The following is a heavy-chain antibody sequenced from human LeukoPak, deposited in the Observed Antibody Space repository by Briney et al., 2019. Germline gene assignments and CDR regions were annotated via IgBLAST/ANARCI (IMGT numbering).Heavy chain of an antibody. CDR2: ISSSSSYI. CDR3: ARDSTYYYDSSGYPPDY. D-gene: IGHD3-22*01. CDR1: GFTFSSYS. Sequence: PGGFLRLSCAASGFTFSSYSMNWVRQAPGKGLEWVSSISSSSSYIYYADSVKGRFTISRDNAKNSLYLQMNSLRAEDTAVYYCARDSTYYYDSSGYPPDYWGQGTLVTVSS. J-gene: IGHJ4*02. V-gene: IGHV3-21*01.